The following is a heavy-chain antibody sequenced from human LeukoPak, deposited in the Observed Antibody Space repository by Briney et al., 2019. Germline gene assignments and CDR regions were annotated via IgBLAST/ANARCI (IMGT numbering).Heavy chain of an antibody. V-gene: IGHV3-7*01. CDR1: GFTFSRYW. D-gene: IGHD5-12*01. Sequence: GGSLRLSCAASGFTFSRYWMSWVRQAPGKGLEWVANIKEDGSEKYYVDPVKGRFTISRDNAKNSMYLQMNGLGAEDTALYYCARVVAAGSDYWGQGTLVTVSS. CDR3: ARVVAAGSDY. J-gene: IGHJ4*02. CDR2: IKEDGSEK.